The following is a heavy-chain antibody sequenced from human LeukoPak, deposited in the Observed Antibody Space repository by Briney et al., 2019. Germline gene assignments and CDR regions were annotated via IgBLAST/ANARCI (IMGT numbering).Heavy chain of an antibody. D-gene: IGHD1-7*01. Sequence: SVKVSCKASGGTFNSHVINWVRQAPGQGLEWMGGIIPIFGTANYAQKFQGRVTITADKSTSTAYMELSSLRSEDTAVYYCARGGRELELLSKFDYWGQGTLVTVSS. J-gene: IGHJ4*02. CDR3: ARGGRELELLSKFDY. CDR1: GGTFNSHV. V-gene: IGHV1-69*06. CDR2: IIPIFGTA.